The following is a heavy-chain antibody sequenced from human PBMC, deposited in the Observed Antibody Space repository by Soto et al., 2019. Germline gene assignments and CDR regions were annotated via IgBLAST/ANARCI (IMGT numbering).Heavy chain of an antibody. CDR3: AREDYGDYPWYFDL. V-gene: IGHV3-48*02. J-gene: IGHJ2*01. Sequence: EVQLVESGGGLVQPGGSLRLSCAASGFTFSSYSMNWVRQAPGKGLEWVSYISSSSSTIYYADSVKGRFTISRDNAKNSLYLQMKSLRDEDTAVYYCAREDYGDYPWYFDLWGRGTLVTVSS. CDR2: ISSSSSTI. CDR1: GFTFSSYS. D-gene: IGHD4-17*01.